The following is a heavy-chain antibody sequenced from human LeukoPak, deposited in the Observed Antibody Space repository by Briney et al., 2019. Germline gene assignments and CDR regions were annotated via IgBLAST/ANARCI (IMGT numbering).Heavy chain of an antibody. V-gene: IGHV1-69*04. CDR1: GGTFSSSA. CDR3: ARDQGLTAPPPYGLDV. D-gene: IGHD5-18*01. Sequence: ASVKVSCKTSGGTFSSSAITWVRQAPEQGLEWIGGIIPVLNITSYAQKFQGRVTITADTSTSTVYMELSSLRSEETAVYYCARDQGLTAPPPYGLDVWGQGTTVIVSS. J-gene: IGHJ6*02. CDR2: IIPVLNIT.